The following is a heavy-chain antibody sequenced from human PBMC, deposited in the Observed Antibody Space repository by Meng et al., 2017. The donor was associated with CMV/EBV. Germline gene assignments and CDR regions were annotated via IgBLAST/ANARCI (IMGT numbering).Heavy chain of an antibody. Sequence: FTSYARDWVRQAHGQRLEWMGWINAGNGNKKYSQKFQGRVTITRDTAASTAYMELSSLRSEDTAVYYCAREPSVGYDRRGEGDGYFDLWGRGTLVTVSS. J-gene: IGHJ2*01. D-gene: IGHD3-9*01. V-gene: IGHV1-3*01. CDR1: FTSYA. CDR2: INAGNGNK. CDR3: AREPSVGYDRRGEGDGYFDL.